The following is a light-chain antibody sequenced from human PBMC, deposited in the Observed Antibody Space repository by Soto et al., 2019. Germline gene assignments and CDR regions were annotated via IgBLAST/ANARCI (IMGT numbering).Light chain of an antibody. V-gene: IGLV4-69*01. CDR1: SGHSSDA. CDR2: LNSDGSH. CDR3: QTWGTGIVV. J-gene: IGLJ2*01. Sequence: QPVLTQSPSASASLGASVKLTCTLSSGHSSDAIAWHQQQPEKGPRFLMNLNSDGSHTKGDGIPDRFSGSSSGAERYRTSSSLQSEDEADYYCQTWGTGIVVFGGGTKLTVL.